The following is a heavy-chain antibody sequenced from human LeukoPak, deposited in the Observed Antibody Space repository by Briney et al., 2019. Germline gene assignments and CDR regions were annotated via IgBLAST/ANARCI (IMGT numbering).Heavy chain of an antibody. Sequence: GGSLRLSCAASGFTFSDYNMNWVRQSPEKGLEWVSSITSGTTYIYYADSVRGRFTLSRDNAKNSLYLQMNSLRAEDTAVYYCARGVGYSYGEPLFDYWGQGTLVTVSS. CDR1: GFTFSDYN. D-gene: IGHD5-18*01. J-gene: IGHJ4*02. CDR2: ITSGTTYI. CDR3: ARGVGYSYGEPLFDY. V-gene: IGHV3-21*01.